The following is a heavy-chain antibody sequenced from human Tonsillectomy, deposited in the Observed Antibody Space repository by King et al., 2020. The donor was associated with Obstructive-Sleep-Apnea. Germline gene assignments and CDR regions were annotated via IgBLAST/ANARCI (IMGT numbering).Heavy chain of an antibody. V-gene: IGHV1-24*01. CDR1: GYTLTELS. D-gene: IGHD3-16*01. CDR2: FDPEDGET. J-gene: IGHJ4*02. CDR3: ATLFDYDGYVWGTDY. Sequence: QLVQSGAEVKKPGASVKVSCKVSGYTLTELSMHWVRQAPGKGLEWMGGFDPEDGETIYAQKFQGRVTMIEDTSTDTAYMELSSLRSEDTAVYYCATLFDYDGYVWGTDYWGKGTLVTVSS.